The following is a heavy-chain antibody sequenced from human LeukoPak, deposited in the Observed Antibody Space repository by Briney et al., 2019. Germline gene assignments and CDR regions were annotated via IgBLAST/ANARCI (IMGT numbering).Heavy chain of an antibody. J-gene: IGHJ4*02. Sequence: ASVKVSCKASGYTFTSYGISWVRQAPGQGLEWMGWISAYNGNTNYAQKLQGRVTMTTDTSTSTAYMELRSLRSDDTTVYYCARADWGTASVNWNYGYDYWGQGTLVTVSS. CDR2: ISAYNGNT. CDR1: GYTFTSYG. D-gene: IGHD1-7*01. V-gene: IGHV1-18*01. CDR3: ARADWGTASVNWNYGYDY.